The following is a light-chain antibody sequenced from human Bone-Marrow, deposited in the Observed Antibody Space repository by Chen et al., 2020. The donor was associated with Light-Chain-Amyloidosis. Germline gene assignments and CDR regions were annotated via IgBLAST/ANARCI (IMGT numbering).Light chain of an antibody. CDR2: DDS. J-gene: IGLJ3*02. V-gene: IGLV3-21*02. CDR3: QVWDRSSDRPV. Sequence: YVLTQTSSVAVAPGQTATISCGGNNIGSTSVHWYQQTPGQAPLLVVYDDSDRPSGIPERLSGSNSGNTATLTISRVEAGDEADYYCQVWDRSSDRPVFGGGTKLTVL. CDR1: NIGSTS.